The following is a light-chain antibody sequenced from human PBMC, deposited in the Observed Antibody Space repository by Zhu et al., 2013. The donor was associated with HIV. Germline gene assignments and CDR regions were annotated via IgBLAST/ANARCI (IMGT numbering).Light chain of an antibody. CDR2: SND. Sequence: QSVLTQPPSVSATPGQRVTISCSGSRSNIGSHYVYWYQHLPGTAPRLLIYSNDRRPSGVSDRFSGSKSGTSASLAITGLQAEDEAHYYCQSYDSSLSGEGVLIGGGTYLTVL. CDR1: RSNIGSHY. CDR3: QSYDSSLSGEGVL. J-gene: IGLJ2*01. V-gene: IGLV1-47*01.